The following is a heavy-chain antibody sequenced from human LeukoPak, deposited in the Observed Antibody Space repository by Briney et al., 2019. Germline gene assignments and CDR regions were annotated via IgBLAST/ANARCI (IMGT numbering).Heavy chain of an antibody. Sequence: GGSLRLSCAASGFTFSSYWMHWVRQAPGKGLEWVSSISSSSSYIYYADSVKGRFTISRDNAKNSLYLQMNSLRAEDTAVYYCARAQFLVDYWGQGTLVTVSS. CDR3: ARAQFLVDY. CDR1: GFTFSSYW. V-gene: IGHV3-21*01. D-gene: IGHD2-8*02. CDR2: ISSSSSYI. J-gene: IGHJ4*02.